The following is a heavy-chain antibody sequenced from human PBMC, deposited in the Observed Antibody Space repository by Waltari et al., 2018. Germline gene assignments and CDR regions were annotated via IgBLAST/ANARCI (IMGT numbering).Heavy chain of an antibody. J-gene: IGHJ4*02. V-gene: IGHV1-18*04. CDR1: GYGITTYG. CDR2: ISSYNLKT. D-gene: IGHD6-19*01. Sequence: QEQLVQSGAEMRRPGASVTVSCKASGYGITTYGVSWVRQAPGQVLEWMGWISSYNLKTNYAQEVQLRVTMTTDTATNTAYMELGSLTADDTAVYYCARDKGEVAGMDYWGQGTLVTVSS. CDR3: ARDKGEVAGMDY.